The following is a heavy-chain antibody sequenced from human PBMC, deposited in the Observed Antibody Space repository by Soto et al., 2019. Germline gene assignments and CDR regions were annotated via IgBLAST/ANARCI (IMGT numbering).Heavy chain of an antibody. CDR2: VYPSGNT. V-gene: IGHV4-38-2*02. CDR3: VGYTASHNWFDP. CDR1: GDSVTNGFY. J-gene: IGHJ5*02. Sequence: PSETLSLTCTVSGDSVTNGFYWGWIRQSAGQGLEWLGTVYPSGNTYYNPSVRGRVSMSIDPSKNQFSLSLTSVTAADTARYFWVGYTASHNWFDPWGQGTLVTVSS. D-gene: IGHD5-12*01.